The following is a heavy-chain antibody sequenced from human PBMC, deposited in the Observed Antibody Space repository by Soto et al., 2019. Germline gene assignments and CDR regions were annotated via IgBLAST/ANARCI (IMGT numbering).Heavy chain of an antibody. Sequence: ASVKVSCKASGYTFSSYHISWVRQAPGQGLEWMGWISAYNGNTNYAQKLQGRVTITADKSTSTAYMELSSLRSEDTAVYYCARDRLTQDIVVVVAAPDDAFDIWGQGTMVTVSS. CDR3: ARDRLTQDIVVVVAAPDDAFDI. J-gene: IGHJ3*02. V-gene: IGHV1-18*01. CDR1: GYTFSSYH. D-gene: IGHD2-15*01. CDR2: ISAYNGNT.